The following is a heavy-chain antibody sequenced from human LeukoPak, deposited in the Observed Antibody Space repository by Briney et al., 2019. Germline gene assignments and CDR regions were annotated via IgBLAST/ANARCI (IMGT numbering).Heavy chain of an antibody. CDR3: ARQIPDCSSTSCYPLDAFDI. Sequence: SETLSLTCTVSGGSISSYYWSWIRQPPGKGLEWIGYIYYSGSTNYNPSLKSRVTISVDTSKNQFSLKLSSVTAADTAVYYCARQIPDCSSTSCYPLDAFDIWGQGTMVTVSS. V-gene: IGHV4-59*08. CDR1: GGSISSYY. J-gene: IGHJ3*02. D-gene: IGHD2-2*01. CDR2: IYYSGST.